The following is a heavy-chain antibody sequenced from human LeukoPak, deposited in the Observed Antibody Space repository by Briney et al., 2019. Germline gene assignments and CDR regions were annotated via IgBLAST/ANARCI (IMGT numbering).Heavy chain of an antibody. J-gene: IGHJ4*02. Sequence: GGSLRLSCAASGFTFSDYYMSWIRQAPGKGLEWVPYISSSGSTIYYADSVKGRFTISRDNTKNSLYLQMNSLRAEDTAVYYCASTGYIGADDYWGQGTLVTVSS. V-gene: IGHV3-11*01. CDR3: ASTGYIGADDY. D-gene: IGHD6-13*01. CDR2: ISSSGSTI. CDR1: GFTFSDYY.